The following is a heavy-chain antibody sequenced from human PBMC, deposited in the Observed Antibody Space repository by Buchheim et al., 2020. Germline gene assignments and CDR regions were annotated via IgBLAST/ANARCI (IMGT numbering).Heavy chain of an antibody. CDR2: INHSGST. V-gene: IGHV4-34*01. J-gene: IGHJ4*02. CDR1: GGSFSGYY. CDR3: AIGYCSSTSCYSRSIAAAGFDY. Sequence: QVQLQQWGAGLLKPSETLSLTCAVYGGSFSGYYWSWIRQPPGKGLEWIGEINHSGSTNYNPSLQSRVTISVDTSKNQFSLKLSSVTAADTAVYYCAIGYCSSTSCYSRSIAAAGFDYWGQGTL. D-gene: IGHD2-2*01.